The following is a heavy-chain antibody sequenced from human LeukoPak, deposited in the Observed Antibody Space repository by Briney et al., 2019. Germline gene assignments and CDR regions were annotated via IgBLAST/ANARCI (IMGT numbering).Heavy chain of an antibody. D-gene: IGHD6-19*01. CDR1: GFTVTTNS. Sequence: GGSLRLSCAVSGFTVTTNSMSWVRQAPGKGLKWVSVIYSGGSTYYADSVKGRFTISRDYSKNTLYLQMNSLRAEDTAVYYCARDPGGWGNFDYWGQGTLVTISS. CDR3: ARDPGGWGNFDY. V-gene: IGHV3-66*01. CDR2: IYSGGST. J-gene: IGHJ4*02.